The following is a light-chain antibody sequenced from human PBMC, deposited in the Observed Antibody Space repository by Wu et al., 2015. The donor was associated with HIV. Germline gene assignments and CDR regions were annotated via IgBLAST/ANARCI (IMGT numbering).Light chain of an antibody. V-gene: IGKV3-11*01. Sequence: EIVLTQSPATLSLSPGERVTLSCRASQNVNSYLAWYQQKPGQTPRLLIYGSSNRATGIPARFSGNGSGTDFTLTISSLEPADFAVYYCQQRSNWPWTFGQGTKVEIK. CDR1: QNVNSY. J-gene: IGKJ1*01. CDR3: QQRSNWPWT. CDR2: GSS.